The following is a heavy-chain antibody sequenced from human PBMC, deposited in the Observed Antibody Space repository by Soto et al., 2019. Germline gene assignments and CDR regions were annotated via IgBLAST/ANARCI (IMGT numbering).Heavy chain of an antibody. CDR1: GFSLTTSGVG. V-gene: IGHV2-5*01. Sequence: SGPTLVNPTQTLTLTCTFSGFSLTTSGVGVGWIRQPPGKALEWLALIYWNDVKRYSPSLKSRLTITKDTSKNQVVLTVTYMDPVDTATYSCAHSAIYTSPWFHLDQWGQGTLVTVSS. CDR2: IYWNDVK. J-gene: IGHJ1*01. CDR3: AHSAIYTSPWFHLDQ. D-gene: IGHD6-13*01.